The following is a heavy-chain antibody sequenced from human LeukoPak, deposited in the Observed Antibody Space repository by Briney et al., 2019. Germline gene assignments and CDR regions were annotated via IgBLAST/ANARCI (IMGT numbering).Heavy chain of an antibody. J-gene: IGHJ4*02. Sequence: GGSLRLSCAASGFTLSSYWMHWVRQVPGRGLVWVSTISGSDGRTYYADSVKGRFTISRDNSKNTLYLQMNSLRAEDTAVYYCAKQHAATGGYFDYWGQGTLVTVSS. V-gene: IGHV3-23*01. CDR3: AKQHAATGGYFDY. CDR1: GFTLSSYW. CDR2: ISGSDGRT. D-gene: IGHD6-25*01.